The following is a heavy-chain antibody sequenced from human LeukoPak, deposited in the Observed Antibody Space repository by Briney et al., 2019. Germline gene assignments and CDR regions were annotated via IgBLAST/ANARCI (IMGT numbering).Heavy chain of an antibody. J-gene: IGHJ6*03. CDR3: ARDLWHIARYGHYMDV. CDR1: GFTFSSYS. V-gene: IGHV3-21*01. D-gene: IGHD2-21*01. Sequence: GGSLRLSCAAYGFTFSSYSMNRVRQAPGKGLEWVSFISTSSSYIYYADSVKGRFTISRDNAKNSLYLQMNSLRAEDTAVYYCARDLWHIARYGHYMDVWGKGTTVTISS. CDR2: ISTSSSYI.